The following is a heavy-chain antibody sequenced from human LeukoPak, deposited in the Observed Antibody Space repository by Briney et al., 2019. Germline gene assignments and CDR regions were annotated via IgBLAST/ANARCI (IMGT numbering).Heavy chain of an antibody. CDR3: ARAGGCSSTSCYTEGYYFDY. CDR1: GFTVSSNY. V-gene: IGHV3-66*01. CDR2: IYSGGST. J-gene: IGHJ4*02. D-gene: IGHD2-2*02. Sequence: PGGSLRLSCAASGFTVSSNYMSWVRQAPGKGLEWVPVIYSGGSTYYADSVKGRFTISRDNSKNTLYLQMNSLRAEDTAVYYCARAGGCSSTSCYTEGYYFDYWGQGTLVTVSS.